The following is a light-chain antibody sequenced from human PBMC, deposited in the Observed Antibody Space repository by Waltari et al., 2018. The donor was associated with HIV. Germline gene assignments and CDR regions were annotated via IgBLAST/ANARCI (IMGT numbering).Light chain of an antibody. CDR2: GKN. Sequence: SSEPTQAPTMSVALGPTDSITCPGSRRKTYFATRYQQRPGLAPVPAPQGKNKRHPGIAARFSGSASCDTASLTITRVRAEDEAVYFCGSRKSFSSPLVAFGAGTQLTVL. CDR1: RRKTYF. J-gene: IGLJ2*01. V-gene: IGLV3-19*01. CDR3: GSRKSFSSPLVA.